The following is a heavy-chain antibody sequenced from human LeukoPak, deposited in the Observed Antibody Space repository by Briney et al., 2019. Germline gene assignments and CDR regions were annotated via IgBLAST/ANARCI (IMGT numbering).Heavy chain of an antibody. Sequence: PSETMSLTCTVSGGSIGNYYWSWIRQPAGKALEWIGRTHTSGSTNYNPSLKSRVTMSVDTSKNQFSLKMTSVTAADTAVYYCARGRWKTGMDSPYYFDYWGQGTLVTVSS. CDR1: GGSIGNYY. J-gene: IGHJ4*02. V-gene: IGHV4-4*07. CDR3: ARGRWKTGMDSPYYFDY. D-gene: IGHD2-2*03. CDR2: THTSGST.